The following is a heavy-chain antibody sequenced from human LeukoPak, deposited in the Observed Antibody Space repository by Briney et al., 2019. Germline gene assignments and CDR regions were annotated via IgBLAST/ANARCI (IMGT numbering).Heavy chain of an antibody. CDR2: INGGGNPT. CDR1: GFALSSFA. CDR3: TKELHVAVSVADYYYFYMDV. J-gene: IGHJ6*03. V-gene: IGHV3-23*01. Sequence: GGSLRLSCAASGFALSSFAMGWVRQSPGKGLEWLSTINGGGNPTFYADSVKGRFTISRDNSKNTLYLHMDSLRPDDTAIYYCTKELHVAVSVADYYYFYMDVWGRGSAVSVSS. D-gene: IGHD6-19*01.